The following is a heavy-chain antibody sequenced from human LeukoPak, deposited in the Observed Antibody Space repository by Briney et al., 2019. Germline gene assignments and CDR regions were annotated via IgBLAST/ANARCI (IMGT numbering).Heavy chain of an antibody. CDR3: ARETDYDFWSGYFDY. Sequence: GGSLRLSCAASGFTFSSYAMSWVRQAPGKGLEWVSAISGSGGSTYYADSVKGRFTISRDNSKNTLYLQMNSLRAEDTAVYYCARETDYDFWSGYFDYWGQGTLVTVSS. CDR1: GFTFSSYA. V-gene: IGHV3-23*01. CDR2: ISGSGGST. J-gene: IGHJ4*02. D-gene: IGHD3-3*01.